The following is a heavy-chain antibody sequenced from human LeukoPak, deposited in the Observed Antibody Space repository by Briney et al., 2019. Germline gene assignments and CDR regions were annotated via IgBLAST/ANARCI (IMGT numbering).Heavy chain of an antibody. CDR2: INPSGGST. J-gene: IGHJ4*02. V-gene: IGHV1-46*01. D-gene: IGHD3-3*01. Sequence: ASVKVSCKASGYTFTSYYVHWVRQAPGQGLEWMGIINPSGGSTSYAQKFQGRVTMTRDTSTSTVYMELSSLRSEDTAVYCCARDGSSLRFLEWLLYDYWGQGTLVTVSS. CDR3: ARDGSSLRFLEWLLYDY. CDR1: GYTFTSYY.